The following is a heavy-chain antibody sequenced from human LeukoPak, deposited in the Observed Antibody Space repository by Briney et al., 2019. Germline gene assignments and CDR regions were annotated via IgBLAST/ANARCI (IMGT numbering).Heavy chain of an antibody. J-gene: IGHJ4*02. CDR3: ARIWYGSDRFFDY. CDR1: GGSISSSSYY. CDR2: IYYSGST. Sequence: PSETLSLTCTVSGGSISSSSYYWGWIRQPPGKGLEWIGSIYYSGSTYYNPSLKSRVTISVDTSKNQFSLKLSSVTAADTAVYYCARIWYGSDRFFDYWGQGTLVTVSS. D-gene: IGHD3-10*01. V-gene: IGHV4-39*07.